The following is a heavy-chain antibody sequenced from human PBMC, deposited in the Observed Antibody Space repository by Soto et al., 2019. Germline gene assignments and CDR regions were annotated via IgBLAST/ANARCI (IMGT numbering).Heavy chain of an antibody. CDR1: GFTFSSYG. CDR2: ISYDGSNK. V-gene: IGHV3-30*18. J-gene: IGHJ4*02. CDR3: AKDLHGYSYGLGDKDY. D-gene: IGHD5-18*01. Sequence: PGGSLRLSCAASGFTFSSYGMHWVRQAPGKGLEWVAVISYDGSNKYYADSVKGRFTISRDNSKNTLYLQMNSPRAEDTAVYYCAKDLHGYSYGLGDKDYWGQGTLVTVSS.